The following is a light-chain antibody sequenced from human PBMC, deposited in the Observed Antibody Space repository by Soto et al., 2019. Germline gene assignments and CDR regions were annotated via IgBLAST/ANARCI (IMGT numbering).Light chain of an antibody. J-gene: IGKJ1*01. CDR2: GAS. Sequence: EIVLAQTTASLXVXAGEXATPXXRASQRVSSNLAWHQQRPGRVTRLIIYGASTRATGITARLSGSGSGTEFTLTISGLQSEDSGVYFCHEYNTWPWAFGQGSKLDIK. CDR1: QRVSSN. V-gene: IGKV3-15*01. CDR3: HEYNTWPWA.